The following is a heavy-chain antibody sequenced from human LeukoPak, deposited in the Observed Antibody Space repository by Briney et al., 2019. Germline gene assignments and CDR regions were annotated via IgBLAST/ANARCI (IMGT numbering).Heavy chain of an antibody. CDR1: GFTFSGYA. CDR2: ISGSGGST. J-gene: IGHJ4*02. V-gene: IGHV3-23*01. D-gene: IGHD3-3*01. CDR3: AKAPYYDFWSGYHQKDYYFDY. Sequence: GGSLRLSCAASGFTFSGYAMSWVRQAPGKGLEWVSAISGSGGSTYYADSVKGRFTISRDNSKNTLYLQMNSLRAEDTAVYYCAKAPYYDFWSGYHQKDYYFDYWGQGTLVTVSS.